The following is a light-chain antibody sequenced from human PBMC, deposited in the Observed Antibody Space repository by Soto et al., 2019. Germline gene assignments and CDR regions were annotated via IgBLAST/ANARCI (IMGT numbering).Light chain of an antibody. J-gene: IGLJ2*01. CDR1: SSNIGSNT. Sequence: QSVLTQPPSASGTPGQRVTISCSGSSSNIGSNTVNWYQQLPGTAPKVLIYSNNQRPSGVPDRFSGSKSGTSASLAISGLQSEDEAEYYCAAWDDSPNAFVVFGGGTQLTVL. CDR2: SNN. V-gene: IGLV1-44*01. CDR3: AAWDDSPNAFVV.